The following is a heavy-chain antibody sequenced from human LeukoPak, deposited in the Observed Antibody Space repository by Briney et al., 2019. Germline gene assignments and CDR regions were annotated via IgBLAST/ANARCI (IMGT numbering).Heavy chain of an antibody. CDR3: ARSIAAALVP. J-gene: IGHJ5*02. D-gene: IGHD6-13*01. V-gene: IGHV4-59*01. CDR2: IYYSGSN. CDR1: GGSISSYY. Sequence: SETLSLTCTVSGGSISSYYWSWIRQPPGKGLEWIGYIYYSGSNNYNSSLKSRVTISVDTSKNQFSLKLSPVTAADTAVYYCARSIAAALVPWGQGTLVTVSS.